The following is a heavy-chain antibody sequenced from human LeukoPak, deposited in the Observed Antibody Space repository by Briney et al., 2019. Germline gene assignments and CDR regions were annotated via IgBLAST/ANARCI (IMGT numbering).Heavy chain of an antibody. D-gene: IGHD5-18*01. CDR2: INPNSGGT. CDR1: GYTFTGYY. Sequence: ASVKVSCKTSGYTFTGYYMHWVRQAPGQGLEWMGWINPNSGGTNYAQKFQGRVTMTRDTSISTAYMELSRLRSDDTAVYYCARELGVQLWSLGYSDYWGQGTLVTVSS. J-gene: IGHJ4*02. CDR3: ARELGVQLWSLGYSDY. V-gene: IGHV1-2*02.